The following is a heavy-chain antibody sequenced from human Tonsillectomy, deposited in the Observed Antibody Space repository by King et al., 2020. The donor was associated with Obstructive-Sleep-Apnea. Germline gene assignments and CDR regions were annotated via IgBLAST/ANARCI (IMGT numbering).Heavy chain of an antibody. V-gene: IGHV5-10-1*01. CDR1: GYSLTTSW. CDR2: IVPSDSFT. J-gene: IGHJ4*02. Sequence: QLVQSGAEVKKPGESLRISCKGSGYSLTTSWISWVRQMPGKGLEWMGRIVPSDSFTDYRPSFSGHVTMSADKSINTAYLQWSSLKAADTAMYYCSRNNLWTAHDALWGQGTLVTVSS. D-gene: IGHD3/OR15-3a*01. CDR3: SRNNLWTAHDAL.